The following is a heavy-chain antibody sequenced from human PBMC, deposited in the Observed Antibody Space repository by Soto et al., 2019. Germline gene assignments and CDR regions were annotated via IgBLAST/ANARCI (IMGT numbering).Heavy chain of an antibody. J-gene: IGHJ4*02. Sequence: GGSLRLSCGASGFTFSSYTMSWVRQAPGKGLEWVSSISASVGNTYYADSVKGRFTISRDNSKNTLYLQMNSLRAEDTAVYYCAKDRGGFAGGWDYFDSWGQGTVVTVSS. D-gene: IGHD6-19*01. CDR1: GFTFSSYT. V-gene: IGHV3-23*01. CDR3: AKDRGGFAGGWDYFDS. CDR2: ISASVGNT.